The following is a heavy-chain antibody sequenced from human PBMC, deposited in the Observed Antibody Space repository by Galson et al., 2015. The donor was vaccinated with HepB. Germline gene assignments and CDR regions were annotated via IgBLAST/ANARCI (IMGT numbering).Heavy chain of an antibody. J-gene: IGHJ6*02. CDR2: ISYDGSNK. D-gene: IGHD3-10*01. CDR3: ARAMTMVRGVNPPLYYYGMDV. Sequence: SLRLSCAASGFTFSSYAMHWVRQAPGKGLEWVAVISYDGSNKYYADSVKGRFTISRDNSKNTLYLQMNSLRAEDTAVYYCARAMTMVRGVNPPLYYYGMDVWGQGTTVTVSS. CDR1: GFTFSSYA. V-gene: IGHV3-30*04.